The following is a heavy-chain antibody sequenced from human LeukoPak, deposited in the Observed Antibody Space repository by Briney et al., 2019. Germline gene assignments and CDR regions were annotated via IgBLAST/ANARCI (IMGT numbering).Heavy chain of an antibody. CDR3: ARAGIFGVVNYYHYMDV. D-gene: IGHD3-3*01. CDR2: ISSSSSYI. J-gene: IGHJ6*03. CDR1: GFTFSSYS. V-gene: IGHV3-21*01. Sequence: PGGSLRLSCAASGFTFSSYSMNWVRQAPGKGLEWVSSISSSSSYIYYADSVKGRFTISRDNAKNSLYLQMNSLRAEDTAVYYCARAGIFGVVNYYHYMDVWGKGTTVTVSS.